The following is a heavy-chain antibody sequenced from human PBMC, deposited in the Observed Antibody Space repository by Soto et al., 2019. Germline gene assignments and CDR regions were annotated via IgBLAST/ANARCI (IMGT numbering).Heavy chain of an antibody. CDR3: ARGTPGLRYFDWLPPLFDY. V-gene: IGHV4-34*01. CDR2: INHSGST. J-gene: IGHJ4*02. CDR1: GGSFSGYY. Sequence: SATLSLTCAVDGGSFSGYYWSWIRQPPGKGLEWIGEINHSGSTNYNPSLKSRVTISVDTSKNQFSLKLSSVTAADTAVYYCARGTPGLRYFDWLPPLFDYWGQGTLVTASS. D-gene: IGHD3-9*01.